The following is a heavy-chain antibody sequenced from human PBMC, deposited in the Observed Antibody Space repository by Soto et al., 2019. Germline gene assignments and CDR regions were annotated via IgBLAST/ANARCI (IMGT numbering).Heavy chain of an antibody. V-gene: IGHV3-66*01. Sequence: PGGSLRLSCAASGFTVSSNYMSWVRQAPGKGLEWVSVIYSGGRTYYADSMKGRFTISRDNSKNTLYLQMNSLISEDMAVYYCARDRYYYRAFDIWGQGTMVTVSS. CDR2: IYSGGRT. CDR1: GFTVSSNY. J-gene: IGHJ3*02. CDR3: ARDRYYYRAFDI. D-gene: IGHD3-10*01.